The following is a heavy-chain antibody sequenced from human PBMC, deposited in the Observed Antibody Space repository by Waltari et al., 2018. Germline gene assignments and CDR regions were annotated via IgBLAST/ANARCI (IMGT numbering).Heavy chain of an antibody. CDR1: GSTSSGNS. V-gene: IGHV3-48*04. CDR3: ARVSAYNGAPL. D-gene: IGHD2-21*01. CDR2: ISSSSSTI. Sequence: EVQRVEPGGGLVKPGGSWGLSVPASGSTSSGNSMNWVRQAPGKGLEWVSYISSSSSTIYYADSVKGRFTISRDNAKNSLYLQMNSLRAEDTAVYYCARVSAYNGAPLWGQGTMVTVSS. J-gene: IGHJ3*01.